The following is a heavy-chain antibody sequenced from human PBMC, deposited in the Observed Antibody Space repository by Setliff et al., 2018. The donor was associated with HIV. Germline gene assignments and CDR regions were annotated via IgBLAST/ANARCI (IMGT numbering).Heavy chain of an antibody. V-gene: IGHV1-69*06. Sequence: ASVKVSCKASGYTFSNYAISWVRQAPGQGLEWMGGIIPIFGTANYAQKFQGRVTMTGDTSTSTVYMDLSSLRSEDTAVYYCARDGGYSSPYYFHYWGQGTLVTVSS. CDR1: GYTFSNYA. CDR2: IIPIFGTA. J-gene: IGHJ4*02. D-gene: IGHD5-18*01. CDR3: ARDGGYSSPYYFHY.